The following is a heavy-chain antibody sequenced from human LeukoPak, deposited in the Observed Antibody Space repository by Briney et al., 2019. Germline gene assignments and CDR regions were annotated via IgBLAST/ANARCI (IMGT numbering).Heavy chain of an antibody. CDR1: GYTFTSYG. Sequence: ASVKVSCKASGYTFTSYGISWVRQAPGQGLEWMGIINPSGGSTSYAQKFQGRVTITADKSTSTAYMELSSLRSEGTAVYYCARAATYYYGMDVWGQGTTVTVSS. D-gene: IGHD2-15*01. J-gene: IGHJ6*02. CDR2: INPSGGST. V-gene: IGHV1-46*01. CDR3: ARAATYYYGMDV.